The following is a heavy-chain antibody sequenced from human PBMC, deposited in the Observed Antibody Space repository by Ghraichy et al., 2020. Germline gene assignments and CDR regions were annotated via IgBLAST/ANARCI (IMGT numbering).Heavy chain of an antibody. CDR2: INHSGST. J-gene: IGHJ5*02. V-gene: IGHV4-34*01. CDR3: ARKYSSGWYGGTDWFDP. CDR1: GGSFSGYY. D-gene: IGHD6-19*01. Sequence: SETLSLTCAVYGGSFSGYYWSWIRQPPGKGLEWIGEINHSGSTNYNPSLKSRVTISVDTSKNQFSLKLSSVTAADTAVYYCARKYSSGWYGGTDWFDPWGQGTLVTVSS.